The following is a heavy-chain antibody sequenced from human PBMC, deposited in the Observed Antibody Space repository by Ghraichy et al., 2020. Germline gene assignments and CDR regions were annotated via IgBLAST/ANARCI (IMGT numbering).Heavy chain of an antibody. J-gene: IGHJ5*02. CDR1: GFTFSSYA. CDR3: AKEERWGQRRRFDP. D-gene: IGHD5-24*01. CDR2: ISGSGGST. Sequence: LSLTCAASGFTFSSYAMSWVRQAPGKGLEWVSAISGSGGSTYYADSVKGRFTISRDNSKNTLYLQMNSLRAEDTAVYYCAKEERWGQRRRFDPWGQGTLVTVSS. V-gene: IGHV3-23*01.